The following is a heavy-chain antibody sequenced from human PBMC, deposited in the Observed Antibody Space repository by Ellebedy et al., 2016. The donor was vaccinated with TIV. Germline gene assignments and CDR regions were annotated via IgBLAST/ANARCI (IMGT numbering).Heavy chain of an antibody. CDR3: ARGTSDFWSYYEY. Sequence: GESLKISCEASGFTFSDYYISWIRQAPGKGLEWVSHISSSGSTIYDADFVKGRFTISRHNAKNSVYLQMNGLRADDTAVYYCARGTSDFWSYYEYWGQGTLVTVSS. V-gene: IGHV3-11*01. D-gene: IGHD3-3*01. J-gene: IGHJ4*02. CDR1: GFTFSDYY. CDR2: ISSSGSTI.